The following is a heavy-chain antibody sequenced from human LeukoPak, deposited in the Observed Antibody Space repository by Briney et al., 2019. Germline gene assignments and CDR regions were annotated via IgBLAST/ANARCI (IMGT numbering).Heavy chain of an antibody. CDR2: IIPILGIA. CDR3: ARGAYSSSWYLDY. J-gene: IGHJ4*02. V-gene: IGHV1-69*04. Sequence: SVKVSCKASGGTFSSYAISWVRQAPGQGLEWMGRIIPILGIANYAQKFQGRVTMTRDTSISTAYMELSRLRSDDTAVYYCARGAYSSSWYLDYWGQGTLVTVSS. CDR1: GGTFSSYA. D-gene: IGHD6-13*01.